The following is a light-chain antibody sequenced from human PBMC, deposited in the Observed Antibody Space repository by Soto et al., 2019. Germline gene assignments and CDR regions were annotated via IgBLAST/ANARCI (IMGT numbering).Light chain of an antibody. CDR3: QHYDSLPIT. Sequence: DIQMTQSPSSLSASVGDRVTITCQASQDISNYLNWYQQKPGKAPKLLIYDASNLETGVPSRFSGSGSGTDFTLTISRLEPEDFAVFYCQHYDSLPITFGQGTRLEIK. V-gene: IGKV1-33*01. CDR2: DAS. J-gene: IGKJ5*01. CDR1: QDISNY.